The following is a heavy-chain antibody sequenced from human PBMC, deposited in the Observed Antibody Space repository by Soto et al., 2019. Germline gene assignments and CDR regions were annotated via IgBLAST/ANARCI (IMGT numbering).Heavy chain of an antibody. CDR1: WFTVSSNY. Sequence: PGGSLRLSCAASWFTVSSNYMSWVRQAPGKGLEWVSVIYSGGSTYYADSVKGRFTISRDNSKNTLYLQMNSLRAEDTAVYYCARKRYYYDSSGYRDAFDIWGQGTMVTVSS. J-gene: IGHJ3*02. CDR3: ARKRYYYDSSGYRDAFDI. D-gene: IGHD3-22*01. CDR2: IYSGGST. V-gene: IGHV3-53*01.